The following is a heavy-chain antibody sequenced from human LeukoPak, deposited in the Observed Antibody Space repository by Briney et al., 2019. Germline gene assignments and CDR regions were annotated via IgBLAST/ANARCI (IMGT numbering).Heavy chain of an antibody. CDR2: ISGDGGST. CDR3: AKDISRNFVVVPAADY. V-gene: IGHV3-43*02. J-gene: IGHJ4*02. Sequence: GGSLRLSCAASGFTFDDYAMHWVRQPPGKSLEWVSLISGDGGSTYYADSVKGRFTVSRDNSKNSLYLQMNSLRTEDTALYYCAKDISRNFVVVPAADYWGQGTLGTVSS. CDR1: GFTFDDYA. D-gene: IGHD2-2*01.